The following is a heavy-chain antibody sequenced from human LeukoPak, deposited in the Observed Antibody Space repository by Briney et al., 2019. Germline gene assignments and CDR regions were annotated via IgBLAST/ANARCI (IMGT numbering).Heavy chain of an antibody. D-gene: IGHD3-22*01. CDR2: IWYDGSNK. CDR3: TTEVGGYYYDSSGYSQKTFFDY. CDR1: GFTFSSYG. J-gene: IGHJ4*02. V-gene: IGHV3-33*01. Sequence: PGGSLRLSCAASGFTFSSYGMHWVRQAPGKGLEWVAVIWYDGSNKYYADSVKGRFTISRDNSKNTLYLQMNSLKTEDTAVYYCTTEVGGYYYDSSGYSQKTFFDYWGQGTLVTVSS.